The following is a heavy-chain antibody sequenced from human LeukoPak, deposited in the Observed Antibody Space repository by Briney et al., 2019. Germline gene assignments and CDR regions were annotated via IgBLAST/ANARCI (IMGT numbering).Heavy chain of an antibody. D-gene: IGHD3-10*01. V-gene: IGHV3-23*01. Sequence: GGSLRLSCAASGFTFSSYSMNWVRQAPGKGLEWVSAISAGVGSTYYAGSVKGRFTISRDNSKSTLYLQMNSLRAEDTAIYYCVKGHHHGSGSSWVWGQGTLVTVSS. CDR3: VKGHHHGSGSSWV. CDR2: ISAGVGST. CDR1: GFTFSSYS. J-gene: IGHJ4*02.